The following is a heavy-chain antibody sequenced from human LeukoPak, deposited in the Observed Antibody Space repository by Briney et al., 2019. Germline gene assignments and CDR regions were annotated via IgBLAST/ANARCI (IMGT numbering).Heavy chain of an antibody. J-gene: IGHJ4*02. CDR3: ARDRSIAAAGGDY. D-gene: IGHD6-13*01. Sequence: GGSLRLSCAASGFTFTSYYMHWVRQAPGQGLEWMGIINPSGGSTSYAQKFQGRVTMTRDTSTSTVYMELSSLRSEDTAVYYCARDRSIAAAGGDYWGQGTLVTVSS. CDR2: INPSGGST. CDR1: GFTFTSYY. V-gene: IGHV1-46*03.